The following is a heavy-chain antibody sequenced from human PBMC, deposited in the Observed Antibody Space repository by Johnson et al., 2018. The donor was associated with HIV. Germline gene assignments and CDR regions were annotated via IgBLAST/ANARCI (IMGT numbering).Heavy chain of an antibody. V-gene: IGHV3-7*05. CDR2: IKQDGSEK. CDR3: ATFGGGSFHALDI. J-gene: IGHJ3*02. D-gene: IGHD1-26*01. Sequence: VQLVESGGGLVQPGGSLRLSCAASGFIFSVYWMSWVRQAPGKGLEWVANIKQDGSEKYYVDSVKGRFTISRDNAKNSLYLQMNSLRAEDTAVYYCATFGGGSFHALDIWGQGTMVTVSS. CDR1: GFIFSVYW.